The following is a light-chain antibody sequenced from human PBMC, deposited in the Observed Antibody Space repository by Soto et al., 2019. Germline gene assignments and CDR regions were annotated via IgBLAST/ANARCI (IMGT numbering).Light chain of an antibody. CDR3: CSYTGGTTLV. CDR2: EVS. J-gene: IGLJ2*01. Sequence: QSVPTQPASVSGSPGQSITISCTGSSSDVGGYKYVSWYQQHPGKAPKLMIFEVSNRPSGVSNRFSGSKSGNTASLTISGLQAEDEGDYYCCSYTGGTTLVCGGGTKVTVL. V-gene: IGLV2-14*01. CDR1: SSDVGGYKY.